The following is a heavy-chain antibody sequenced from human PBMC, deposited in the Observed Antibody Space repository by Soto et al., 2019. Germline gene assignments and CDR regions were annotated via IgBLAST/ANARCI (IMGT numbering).Heavy chain of an antibody. CDR2: IYYSGST. Sequence: QLQLQESGPGLVKPSETLSLTCTVSGGSISSSSYYWGWIRQPPGKGLEWIGSIYYSGSTYYNPSLKSRVTISVDTSKNQFSLKLSSVTAADTAVYYCARHNYRANYDFWSGYYIHAFDIWGQGTMVTVSS. CDR3: ARHNYRANYDFWSGYYIHAFDI. D-gene: IGHD3-3*01. J-gene: IGHJ3*02. CDR1: GGSISSSSYY. V-gene: IGHV4-39*01.